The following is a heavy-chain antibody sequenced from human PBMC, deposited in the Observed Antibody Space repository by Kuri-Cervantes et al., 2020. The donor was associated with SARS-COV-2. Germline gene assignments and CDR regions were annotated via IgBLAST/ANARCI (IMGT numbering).Heavy chain of an antibody. V-gene: IGHV3-23*01. D-gene: IGHD3-3*01. Sequence: GESLKISCAAAGFTFSDYAVSWVRQAPGKGLEWVSGITSSGSITYYADAVKGRFTISRDNSKNTLYLQMNNLRAEDTAVYYCARDGRRITIFGVVIITFDDWGQGTLVTVSS. CDR3: ARDGRRITIFGVVIITFDD. J-gene: IGHJ4*02. CDR2: ITSSGSIT. CDR1: GFTFSDYA.